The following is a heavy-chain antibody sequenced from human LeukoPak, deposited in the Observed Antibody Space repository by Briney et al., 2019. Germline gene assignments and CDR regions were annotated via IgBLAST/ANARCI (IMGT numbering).Heavy chain of an antibody. CDR2: IRYDGSNK. D-gene: IGHD3-10*01. Sequence: PGGSLRLSCAASGFTFSSYGMHWVRQAPGKGLEWVAFIRYDGSNKYYADSVKGRFTISRDNSKNTLYLQMNSPRAEDTAVYYCAQSGLSGSEEYFHHRGQGTLVTVSS. V-gene: IGHV3-30*02. CDR3: AQSGLSGSEEYFHH. J-gene: IGHJ1*01. CDR1: GFTFSSYG.